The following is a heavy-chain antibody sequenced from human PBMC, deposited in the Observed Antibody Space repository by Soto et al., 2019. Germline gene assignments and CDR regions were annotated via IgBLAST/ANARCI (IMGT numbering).Heavy chain of an antibody. J-gene: IGHJ5*02. D-gene: IGHD3-22*01. CDR3: AALARITILVVGARNWFAP. Sequence: QVQLVQSGAEVKKPGSSVKVSCKASGGTFSSYAISWLRQAPGQGLEWMGGIIPIFGTANYAQKFQGRVTITSDESTCTAYFERSSLGSDDTAVYYWAALARITILVVGARNWFAPWGQGTLVTVSS. V-gene: IGHV1-69*01. CDR1: GGTFSSYA. CDR2: IIPIFGTA.